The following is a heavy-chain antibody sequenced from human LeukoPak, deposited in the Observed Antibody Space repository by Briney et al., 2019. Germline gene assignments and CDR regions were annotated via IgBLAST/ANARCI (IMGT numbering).Heavy chain of an antibody. CDR2: ISYDGSNK. CDR1: RLTFSAYG. J-gene: IGHJ3*02. D-gene: IGHD3-10*01. V-gene: IGHV3-30*19. Sequence: PGGSLRLSCVASRLTFSAYGMHWVRQAPGKGREWVAVISYDGSNKYYADSVKGRFTISRDNSKNTLYLQMNSLRAEDTAVYYCARESRGAFDIWGQGTMVTVSS. CDR3: ARESRGAFDI.